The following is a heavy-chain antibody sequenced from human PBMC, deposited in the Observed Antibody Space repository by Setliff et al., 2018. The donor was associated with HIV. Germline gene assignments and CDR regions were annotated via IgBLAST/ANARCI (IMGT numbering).Heavy chain of an antibody. CDR2: INPHTGVT. J-gene: IGHJ4*02. Sequence: ASVKVSCKTSGYIFIRYYIFWVRQAPGQGLEWMGNINPHTGVTKYAEKFQGRVTMTRDTSTNTAYMELRSLLSDDSAIYYCVRDYPYAVAESRFGYWGQGTLVTVSS. V-gene: IGHV1-2*02. CDR3: VRDYPYAVAESRFGY. CDR1: GYIFIRYY. D-gene: IGHD6-19*01.